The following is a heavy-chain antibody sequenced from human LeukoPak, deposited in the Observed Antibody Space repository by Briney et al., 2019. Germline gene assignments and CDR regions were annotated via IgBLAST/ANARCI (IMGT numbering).Heavy chain of an antibody. Sequence: GSLRLSCAASGFTFTTYWMSWVRQAPGKGLEWIGEINHSGSTNYNPSLKSRVTISVDTSKNQFSLKLSSVTAADTAVYYCARGRRLDSSGWYYFDYWGQGTLVTVSS. J-gene: IGHJ4*02. V-gene: IGHV4-34*01. CDR1: GFTFTTYW. D-gene: IGHD6-19*01. CDR3: ARGRRLDSSGWYYFDY. CDR2: INHSGST.